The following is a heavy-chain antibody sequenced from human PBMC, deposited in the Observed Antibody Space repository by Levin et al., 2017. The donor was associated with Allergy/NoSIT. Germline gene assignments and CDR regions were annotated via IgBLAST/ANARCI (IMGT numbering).Heavy chain of an antibody. V-gene: IGHV3-23*01. CDR1: GFTFRDYA. D-gene: IGHD5-18*01. Sequence: GGSLRLSCAASGFTFRDYAMTWIRQAPGKGLEWISGINAGGDSTYYADSVKGRFTISRDNSKDTVYLQMNSLRAEDTAEYYCAKVITDTTMACWGQGTLVTVSS. CDR3: AKVITDTTMAC. J-gene: IGHJ4*02. CDR2: INAGGDST.